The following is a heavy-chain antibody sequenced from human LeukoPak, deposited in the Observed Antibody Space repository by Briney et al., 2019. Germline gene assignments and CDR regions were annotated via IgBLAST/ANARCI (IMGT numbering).Heavy chain of an antibody. CDR1: GGSISSYY. CDR3: ARQMDTAMVTGHYYYYMDV. D-gene: IGHD5-18*01. V-gene: IGHV4-59*08. J-gene: IGHJ6*03. Sequence: SETLSPTCTVSGGSISSYYWSWIRQPPGKGLEWIGYIYYSGSTNYNPSLKSRVTISVDTSKNQFSLKLSSVTAADTAVYYCARQMDTAMVTGHYYYYMDVWGKGTTVTVSS. CDR2: IYYSGST.